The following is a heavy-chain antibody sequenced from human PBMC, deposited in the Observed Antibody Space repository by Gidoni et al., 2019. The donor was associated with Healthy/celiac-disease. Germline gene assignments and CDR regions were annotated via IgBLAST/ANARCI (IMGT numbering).Heavy chain of an antibody. J-gene: IGHJ6*02. CDR2: ISGSGGST. CDR3: ARSLSGWYVGYYYGMDV. D-gene: IGHD6-19*01. V-gene: IGHV3-23*01. Sequence: EVQLLESGGGWVQPGVSLRLSCAAPEVTFRSYAMSWVRQAQGKGLEWVSAISGSGGSTYYADSVKGRFTISRDNSKNTLYLQMNSLRAEDTAVYYCARSLSGWYVGYYYGMDVWGQGTTVTVSS. CDR1: EVTFRSYA.